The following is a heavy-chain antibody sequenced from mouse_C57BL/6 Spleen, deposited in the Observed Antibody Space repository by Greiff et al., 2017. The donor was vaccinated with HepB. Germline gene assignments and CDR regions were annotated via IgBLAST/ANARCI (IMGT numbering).Heavy chain of an antibody. CDR3: TREDYYGSSPHWYFDV. Sequence: VKLVESGAELVRPGASVTLSCKASGYTFTDYEMHWVKQTPVHGLEWIGAIDPETGGTAYNQKFKGKAILTADNSSSTAYMELRSLTSEDSAVYYCTREDYYGSSPHWYFDVWGTGTTVTVSS. D-gene: IGHD1-1*01. CDR2: IDPETGGT. CDR1: GYTFTDYE. J-gene: IGHJ1*03. V-gene: IGHV1-15*01.